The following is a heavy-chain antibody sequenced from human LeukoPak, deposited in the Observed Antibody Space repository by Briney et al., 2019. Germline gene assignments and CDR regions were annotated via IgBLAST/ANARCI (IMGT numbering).Heavy chain of an antibody. Sequence: GASVKVSCKASGGTFSSYAISWVRQAPGQGLEWMGGIIPIFGTANYAQKSQGRVTITADKSTSTAYMELSSLRSEDTAVYYCARVSVVVTAIGTYYYYYGMDVWGKGITVTVSS. CDR1: GGTFSSYA. V-gene: IGHV1-69*06. CDR3: ARVSVVVTAIGTYYYYYGMDV. CDR2: IIPIFGTA. J-gene: IGHJ6*04. D-gene: IGHD2-21*02.